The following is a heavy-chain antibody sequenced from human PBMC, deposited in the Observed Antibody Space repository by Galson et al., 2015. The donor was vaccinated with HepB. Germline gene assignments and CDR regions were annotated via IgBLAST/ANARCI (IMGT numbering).Heavy chain of an antibody. CDR2: IDPSDSYT. J-gene: IGHJ4*02. V-gene: IGHV5-10-1*01. Sequence: QSGAEVKKPGESLRISCKGSGYSFTSYWISWVRQMPGKGLEWMGRIDPSDSYTNYSPSFQGHVTISADKSISTAYLQWSSLKASDTAMYYCARVHDSSGYYSSDCDYWGQGALVTVSS. CDR1: GYSFTSYW. D-gene: IGHD3-22*01. CDR3: ARVHDSSGYYSSDCDY.